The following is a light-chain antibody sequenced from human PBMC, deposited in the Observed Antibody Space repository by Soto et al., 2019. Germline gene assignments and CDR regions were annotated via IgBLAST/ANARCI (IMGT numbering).Light chain of an antibody. V-gene: IGKV3-11*01. J-gene: IGKJ1*01. CDR1: QRGSSS. CDR3: QQRCNWPKT. CDR2: DAS. Sequence: EIVLTQSQATLSFSPGERATLSCRAGQRGSSSLAWYQQKPGQAHRLLIYDASNRPNGIPARVSGSGSGTEFTLTISSLEPADFAVYYCQQRCNWPKTFGQGTKVDI.